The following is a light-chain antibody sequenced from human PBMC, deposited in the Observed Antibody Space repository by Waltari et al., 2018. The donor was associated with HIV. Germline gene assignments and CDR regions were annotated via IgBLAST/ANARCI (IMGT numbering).Light chain of an antibody. CDR1: SSNVGSDAL. CDR3: CSCPRSGIRYV. CDR2: EVT. V-gene: IGLV2-23*02. J-gene: IGLJ1*01. Sequence: QSALTQPASVSGSPGQSITISCTGTSSNVGSDALAPWYQQHPGEAPKLIIYEVTKRPSGVSNRFSGSKSGNTASLTISGLQAEDEADYYCCSCPRSGIRYVFGTGTKVTVL.